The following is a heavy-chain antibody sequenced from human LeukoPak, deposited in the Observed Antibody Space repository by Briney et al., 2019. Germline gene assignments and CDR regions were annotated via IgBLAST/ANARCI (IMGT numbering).Heavy chain of an antibody. Sequence: ASVKVSCKASGYTFTSYAMNWVRQAPGQGLEWMGWINTNTGNPTYAQGFTGRFVFSLDTSVSTAYLQISSLKAEDTAVYYCARDSVSDWAAGFGYWGQGTLVTVSS. CDR3: ARDSVSDWAAGFGY. D-gene: IGHD3/OR15-3a*01. CDR2: INTNTGNP. J-gene: IGHJ4*02. V-gene: IGHV7-4-1*02. CDR1: GYTFTSYA.